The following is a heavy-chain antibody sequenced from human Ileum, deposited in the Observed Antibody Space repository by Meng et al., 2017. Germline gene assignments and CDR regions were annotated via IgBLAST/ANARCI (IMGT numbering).Heavy chain of an antibody. CDR2: IWSDGNNK. J-gene: IGHJ6*02. Sequence: GESLKISCATSGFTFSNYDIHWVRQAPGKGLEWVTQIWSDGNNKYYADSVKGRFTISRDSSKNTVHLQMNSLSAEDTAVYYCARDGQSQAPYTMDVWGQGTTVTVSS. V-gene: IGHV3-33*01. CDR3: ARDGQSQAPYTMDV. D-gene: IGHD5-18*01. CDR1: GFTFSNYD.